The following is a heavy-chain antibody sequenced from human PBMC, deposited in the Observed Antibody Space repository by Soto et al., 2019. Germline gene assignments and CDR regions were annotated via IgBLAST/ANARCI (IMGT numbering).Heavy chain of an antibody. CDR2: IYSHGGT. D-gene: IGHD7-27*01. J-gene: IGHJ4*02. CDR3: ASFLGRAPARNVLDS. CDR1: GGSIKSNDYF. Sequence: LQLQESGPGVVKPSETLSLACSVSGGSIKSNDYFWGWVRQPPGKGLEWIASIYSHGGTYDSPALNSRATVSIDTSKSHLFLSVGSGPAADTAVYYCASFLGRAPARNVLDSWGLGALVTISS. V-gene: IGHV4-39*02.